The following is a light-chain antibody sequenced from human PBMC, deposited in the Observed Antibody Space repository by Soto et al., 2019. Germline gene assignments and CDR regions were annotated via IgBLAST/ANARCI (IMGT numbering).Light chain of an antibody. V-gene: IGKV1-5*01. CDR2: DAS. J-gene: IGKJ3*01. CDR1: ESIVMW. CDR3: QRYNDYSFT. Sequence: DTQMTQSPSTLSASVGDRVTITCRASESIVMWLAWYQQKPGKAPKLLIYDASRLGSGVPSRFSGRGSGTEFTLTISSLQPEDFATYYCQRYNDYSFTFGPGTKVDIK.